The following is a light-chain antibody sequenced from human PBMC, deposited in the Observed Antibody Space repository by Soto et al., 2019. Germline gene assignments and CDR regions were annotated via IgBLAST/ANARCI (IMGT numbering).Light chain of an antibody. J-gene: IGLJ2*01. V-gene: IGLV1-47*01. CDR3: AAWDDSLSNVV. CDR2: RNN. Sequence: QSVLTQPPSASGTPGQRVTISCSGSSSNIGSNYVYWYQQLPGTAPKLLIYRNNQRPSGVPDRFSGSKSGTSASLAISGLRSEYEADYYCAAWDDSLSNVVFGGGTKVTVL. CDR1: SSNIGSNY.